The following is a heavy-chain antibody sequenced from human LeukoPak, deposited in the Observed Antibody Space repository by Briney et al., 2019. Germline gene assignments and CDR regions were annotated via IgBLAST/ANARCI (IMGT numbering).Heavy chain of an antibody. CDR3: ARGSPGGYCSSTSCSHYYYMDV. J-gene: IGHJ6*03. CDR1: GGTFSSYA. V-gene: IGHV1-69*05. D-gene: IGHD2-2*01. Sequence: ASVKVSCKASGGTFSSYAISWVRQAPGQGLEWMGGIIPIFGTANYAQKFQGRVTITTDKSTSTAYMELSGLRSEDTAVYYCARGSPGGYCSSTSCSHYYYMDVWGKGTTVTVSS. CDR2: IIPIFGTA.